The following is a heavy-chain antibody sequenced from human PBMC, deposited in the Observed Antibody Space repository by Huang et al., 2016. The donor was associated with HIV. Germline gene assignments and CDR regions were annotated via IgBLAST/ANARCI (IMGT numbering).Heavy chain of an antibody. J-gene: IGHJ3*02. CDR3: ARFGSYYYGSGSYLDAFDI. CDR2: ITSSGGSI. V-gene: IGHV3-48*01. D-gene: IGHD3-10*01. Sequence: EVQLMESGGGLVQPGGSLRLSCAASGFTFSTYNMNWVRQAQGKGLELVSYITSSGGSIYYADSVKGRLTISRDNAKNSLYLQMNSLRAEDTAVYYCARFGSYYYGSGSYLDAFDIWGQGTMVTVSS. CDR1: GFTFSTYN.